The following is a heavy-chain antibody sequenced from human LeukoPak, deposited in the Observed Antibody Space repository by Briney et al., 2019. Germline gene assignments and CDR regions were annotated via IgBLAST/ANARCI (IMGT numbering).Heavy chain of an antibody. CDR3: ARVTHTPAKRVILNWFDP. J-gene: IGHJ5*02. CDR1: GGTFSSYA. CDR2: IIPIFGTA. D-gene: IGHD3-16*02. Sequence: GASVKVSCKASGGTFSSYAISWVRQAPGQGLEWMGGIIPIFGTANYAQKFQGRVTITTDESTSTAYMELSSLRSEDTAVYYCARVTHTPAKRVILNWFDPWGQGTLVTVSS. V-gene: IGHV1-69*05.